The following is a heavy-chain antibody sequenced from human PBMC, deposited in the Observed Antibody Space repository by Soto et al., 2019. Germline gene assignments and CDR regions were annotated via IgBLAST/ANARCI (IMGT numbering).Heavy chain of an antibody. CDR1: GSSVIGYY. CDR2: IHYSGSA. V-gene: IGHV4-59*08. J-gene: IGHJ5*02. CDR3: ARVPRQLEPTVWFDP. D-gene: IGHD1-1*01. Sequence: SDTLSPTGTCCGSSVIGYYWTWIRQSPERGLEWIGYIHYSGSANYNPSLNSRLTISVDTSKNQFSLNLSSVTAADSAVFYCARVPRQLEPTVWFDPWGQGTLVTVSS.